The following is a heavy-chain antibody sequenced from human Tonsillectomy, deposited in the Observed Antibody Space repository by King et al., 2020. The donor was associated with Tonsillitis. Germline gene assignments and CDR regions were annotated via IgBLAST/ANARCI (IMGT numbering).Heavy chain of an antibody. CDR3: ARDRRYGGNSFDY. J-gene: IGHJ4*02. D-gene: IGHD4-23*01. CDR1: GDSVSSNSAA. Sequence: VQLQQSGPGLVKPSRPLSLTCAISGDSVSSNSAAWNWIRQSPSRGLEWLGRTYYRSKWYNDYALSVRSRITINPDTSKNQFSLQLNSVTPEDTAVYFCARDRRYGGNSFDYWGQGNLVTVSS. V-gene: IGHV6-1*01. CDR2: TYYRSKWYN.